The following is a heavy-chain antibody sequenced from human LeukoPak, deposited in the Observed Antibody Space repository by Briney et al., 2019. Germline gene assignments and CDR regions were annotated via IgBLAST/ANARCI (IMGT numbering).Heavy chain of an antibody. CDR2: IIPIFGTA. CDR1: GGTFSSYA. D-gene: IGHD3-22*01. CDR3: AKSGLGDYYDSSGPRYYYYYMDV. J-gene: IGHJ6*03. V-gene: IGHV1-69*06. Sequence: ASVKVSCKASGGTFSSYAISWVRQAPGQGLEWMGGIIPIFGTANYAQKFQGRVTITADKSTSTAYMELSSLRSEDTAVYYCAKSGLGDYYDSSGPRYYYYYMDVWGKGTTVTVSS.